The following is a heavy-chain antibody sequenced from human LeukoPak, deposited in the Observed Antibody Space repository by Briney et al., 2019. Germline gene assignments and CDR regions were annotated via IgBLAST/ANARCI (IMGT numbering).Heavy chain of an antibody. J-gene: IGHJ4*02. CDR3: ARGDDFSGDH. CDR2: IHPEGNEK. V-gene: IGHV3-7*04. Sequence: GGSLRLSCAVSGFTFSNFWMSWVRQAPGRGLEWVTNIHPEGNEKYHVGSVKGRFTISRDNAKNLLYLQMNGLRVEDTAVYYCARGDDFSGDHWGQGTLVTVSS. CDR1: GFTFSNFW. D-gene: IGHD1-1*01.